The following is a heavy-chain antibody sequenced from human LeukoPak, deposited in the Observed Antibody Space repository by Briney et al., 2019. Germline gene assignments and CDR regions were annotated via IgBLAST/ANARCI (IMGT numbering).Heavy chain of an antibody. V-gene: IGHV4-4*07. CDR1: GGSISSYY. J-gene: IGHJ4*02. CDR2: IYTSGST. Sequence: SETLSLTCTVSGGSISSYYGSWIRQPAGKGLEWIGRIYTSGSTNYSPSLKSRVTMSVDTSKNQFSLKLSSVTAADTAVYYCARTAQTQTFDYWGQGTLVTVSS. CDR3: ARTAQTQTFDY.